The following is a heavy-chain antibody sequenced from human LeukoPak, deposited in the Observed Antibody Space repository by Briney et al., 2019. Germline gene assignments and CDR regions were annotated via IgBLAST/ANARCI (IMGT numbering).Heavy chain of an antibody. D-gene: IGHD1-26*01. Sequence: GASVKVPCKASGGTFSSYAISWVRQAPGQGLEWMGGIIPIFGTANYAQKFQGRVTMTEDTSTDTAYMELSSLRSEDTAVYYCATERASIVWALGDAFDIWGQGTMVTVSS. V-gene: IGHV1-69*06. CDR1: GGTFSSYA. CDR3: ATERASIVWALGDAFDI. CDR2: IIPIFGTA. J-gene: IGHJ3*02.